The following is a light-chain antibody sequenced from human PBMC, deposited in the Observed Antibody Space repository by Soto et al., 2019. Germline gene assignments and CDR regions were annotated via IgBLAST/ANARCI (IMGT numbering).Light chain of an antibody. CDR3: HSNNSYFGYV. CDR2: DAS. J-gene: IGKJ2*01. Sequence: DIQMTQSPSTLSASVGDRVTITCRASQSISSWLAWYQQKPRKAPKLLSYDASSLESGLPSRFSGSGSGTEFTLTICRLQPDDFATYCCHSNNSYFGYVVAQGTKLEIQ. V-gene: IGKV1-5*01. CDR1: QSISSW.